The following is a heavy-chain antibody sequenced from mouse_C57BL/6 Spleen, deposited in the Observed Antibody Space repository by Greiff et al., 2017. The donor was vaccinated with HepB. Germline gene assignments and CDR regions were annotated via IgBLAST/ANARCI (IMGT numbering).Heavy chain of an antibody. V-gene: IGHV1-7*01. CDR1: GYTFTSYW. J-gene: IGHJ2*01. CDR3: ASEGVISPVDEDYFAY. Sequence: VHLVESGAELAKPGASVKLSCKASGYTFTSYWMHWVKQRPGQGLEWIGYINPSSGYTKYNQKFKDKATLTADKSSSTAYMQLSSLAYEDSAVYYCASEGVISPVDEDYFAYWGQGTPLTVSS. D-gene: IGHD1-1*01. CDR2: INPSSGYT.